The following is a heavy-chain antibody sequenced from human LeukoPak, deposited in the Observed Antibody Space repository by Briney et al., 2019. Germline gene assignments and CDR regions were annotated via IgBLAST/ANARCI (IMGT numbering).Heavy chain of an antibody. D-gene: IGHD5-18*01. CDR1: GFTFSSYE. CDR3: ARQCGYDYGTNWFDP. Sequence: GGSLRLSCAASGFTFSSYEMNWVRQAPGKGLEWISYISSSGSTTYYADSVKGRFTISRDDAKNSLYLQMNSLGAEDKAVYYCARQCGYDYGTNWFDPWGQGTLVTVSS. J-gene: IGHJ5*02. CDR2: ISSSGSTT. V-gene: IGHV3-48*03.